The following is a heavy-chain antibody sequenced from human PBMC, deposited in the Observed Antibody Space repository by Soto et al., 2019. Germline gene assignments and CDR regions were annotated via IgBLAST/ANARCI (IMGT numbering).Heavy chain of an antibody. Sequence: LSLTCAVYGGSFSGYYWSWIRQPPGKGLEWIGEINHSGSTNYNPSLKSRVTISVDTSKNQFSLKLSSVTAADTAVYYCARGPFGIAAPPFEYWGQGTLVTV. CDR1: GGSFSGYY. CDR3: ARGPFGIAAPPFEY. D-gene: IGHD6-6*01. CDR2: INHSGST. V-gene: IGHV4-34*01. J-gene: IGHJ4*02.